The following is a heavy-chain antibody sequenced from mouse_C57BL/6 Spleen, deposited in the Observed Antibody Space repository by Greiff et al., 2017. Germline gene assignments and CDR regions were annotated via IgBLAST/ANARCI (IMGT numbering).Heavy chain of an antibody. CDR3: ARSGYGNYLTWFAY. Sequence: QVQLQQPGAELVKPGASVKLSCKASGYTFTSYWMHWVKQRPGQGLEWIGMIHPNSGSTNYNEKFKSKATLTVDKSSSTAYMQLSSLTSEDSAVYYCARSGYGNYLTWFAYGGQGTLVTVSA. V-gene: IGHV1-64*01. D-gene: IGHD2-1*01. CDR1: GYTFTSYW. CDR2: IHPNSGST. J-gene: IGHJ3*01.